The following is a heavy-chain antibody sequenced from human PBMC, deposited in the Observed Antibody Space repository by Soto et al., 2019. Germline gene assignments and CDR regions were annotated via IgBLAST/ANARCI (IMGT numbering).Heavy chain of an antibody. J-gene: IGHJ5*02. V-gene: IGHV4-59*08. CDR3: ARRQNWNNLFDT. CDR2: SYYSGST. Sequence: SETLTVTCTVSGGSITNNYWSWIRQSPGKGLEWIGCSYYSGSTSYNPSLRSRVTISIDTSKTQFSLRLRSVTAADTAVYYCARRQNWNNLFDTWGQGTLVTAPQ. D-gene: IGHD1-1*01. CDR1: GGSITNNY.